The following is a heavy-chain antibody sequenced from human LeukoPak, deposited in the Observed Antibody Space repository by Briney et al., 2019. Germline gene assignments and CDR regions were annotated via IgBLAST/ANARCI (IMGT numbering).Heavy chain of an antibody. CDR2: INSDGSST. V-gene: IGHV3-74*01. Sequence: GGSLRLSRAASGFTFSSYWMHWVRHAPGKGLVWVSRINSDGSSTSYADSVKGRFTISRDNAKNTLYLQMNSLRAEDTAVYYCARAPEYDFWSGYYPRDAFDIWGQGTMVTVSS. D-gene: IGHD3-3*01. J-gene: IGHJ3*02. CDR3: ARAPEYDFWSGYYPRDAFDI. CDR1: GFTFSSYW.